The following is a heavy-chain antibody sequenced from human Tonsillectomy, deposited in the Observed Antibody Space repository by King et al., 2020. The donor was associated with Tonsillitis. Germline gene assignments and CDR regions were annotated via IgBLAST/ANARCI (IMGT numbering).Heavy chain of an antibody. Sequence: VQLVESGGGLVQPGGSLRLSCAASGFTFTNFAMIWVRQAPGKGLEWVSTISGAGSVTHYADSVKGRFTNPRDDSKNTVSLQMNSLRAEDTAVYYCAVRMTTVKIYYYHYLDVWGKGTAVTVSS. J-gene: IGHJ6*03. CDR1: GFTFTNFA. CDR2: ISGAGSVT. D-gene: IGHD4-17*01. CDR3: AVRMTTVKIYYYHYLDV. V-gene: IGHV3-23*04.